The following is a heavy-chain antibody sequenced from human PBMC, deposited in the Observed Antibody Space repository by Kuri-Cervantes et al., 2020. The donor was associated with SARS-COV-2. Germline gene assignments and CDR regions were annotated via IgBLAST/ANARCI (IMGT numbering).Heavy chain of an antibody. V-gene: IGHV1-24*01. D-gene: IGHD1-26*01. CDR1: GYTLTELS. CDR2: FDPEDGET. CDR3: ARGDLGGGSDAFDI. J-gene: IGHJ3*02. Sequence: ASVKVSCKVSGYTLTELSMHWVRRAPGKGLEWMGGFDPEDGETIYAQKFQGRVTMTEDTSTDTAYMELSSLRSDDTAVYYCARGDLGGGSDAFDIWGQGTMVTVSS.